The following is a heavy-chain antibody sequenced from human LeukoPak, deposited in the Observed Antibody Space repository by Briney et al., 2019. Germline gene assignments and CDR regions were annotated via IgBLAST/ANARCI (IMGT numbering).Heavy chain of an antibody. CDR2: IRYDGSNK. CDR1: GFTFSSYG. J-gene: IGHJ5*02. CDR3: AIVQLWSDP. D-gene: IGHD5-18*01. V-gene: IGHV3-30*02. Sequence: PWGSLRLSCAASGFTFSSYGMHWVRLAPGKGLEWVAFIRYDGSNKYYADSVKGRFTISRDNSKNTLYLQMNSLRAEDTAVFYCAIVQLWSDPWGQGTLVTVSS.